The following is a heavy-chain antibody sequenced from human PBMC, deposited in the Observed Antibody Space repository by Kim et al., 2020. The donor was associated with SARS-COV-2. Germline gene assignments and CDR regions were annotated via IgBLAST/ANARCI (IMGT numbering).Heavy chain of an antibody. CDR2: IKSRAAGGSA. Sequence: GGSLRLSCAASGLSLSNVWMNWVRRGPDKGLEWIGRIKSRAAGGSAAYNAPVKGRFTISRDDLRNTLYLQMNSLRIEDTAMYYCTTYSPGTGDSAIRYFDYWGQGVLVTVSS. V-gene: IGHV3-15*01. J-gene: IGHJ4*02. CDR3: TTYSPGTGDSAIRYFDY. D-gene: IGHD7-27*01. CDR1: GLSLSNVW.